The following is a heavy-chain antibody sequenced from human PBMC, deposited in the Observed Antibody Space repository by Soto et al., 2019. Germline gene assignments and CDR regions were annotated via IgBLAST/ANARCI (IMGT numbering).Heavy chain of an antibody. CDR1: GGSLSGYY. D-gene: IGHD2-8*02. Sequence: SETLSLTCAVYGGSLSGYYWSWIRQPPGKGLEWIGEINHSGSTNYNPSLKSRVTISVDTSKNQFSLKLSSVTAADTAVYYCARDKITGLFDYWGQGTLVTVSS. J-gene: IGHJ4*02. CDR3: ARDKITGLFDY. V-gene: IGHV4-34*01. CDR2: INHSGST.